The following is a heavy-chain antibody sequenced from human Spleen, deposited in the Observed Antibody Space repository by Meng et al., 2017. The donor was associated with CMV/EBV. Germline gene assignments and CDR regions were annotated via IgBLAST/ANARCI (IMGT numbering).Heavy chain of an antibody. V-gene: IGHV1-2*04. CDR2: INPNGDGT. CDR1: GYTFTDYN. CDR3: ARGNNGAWYPGVAFDI. D-gene: IGHD6-19*01. J-gene: IGHJ3*02. Sequence: GYTFTDYNIYWVGQAPGQGLEWMGWINPNGDGTNYAQNFQGWVTMTRDTSISTVYMELSRLKSDDTAVYYCARGNNGAWYPGVAFDIWGQGTMVTVSS.